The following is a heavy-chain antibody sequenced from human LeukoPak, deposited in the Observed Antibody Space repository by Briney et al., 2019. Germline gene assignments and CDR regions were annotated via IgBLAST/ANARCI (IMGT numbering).Heavy chain of an antibody. CDR3: TRHERITAGGRDYYFDY. CDR1: GFTFSDSA. D-gene: IGHD2-15*01. V-gene: IGHV3-73*01. CDR2: IRSKANSYAT. Sequence: GGSLKLSWAASGFTFSDSAMHWVRQASGKGLEWVGRIRSKANSYATAYATSVKGRFTISRDDSKNTEYLQMNGLKTEDTAVYYCTRHERITAGGRDYYFDYWGQGTLVTVSS. J-gene: IGHJ4*02.